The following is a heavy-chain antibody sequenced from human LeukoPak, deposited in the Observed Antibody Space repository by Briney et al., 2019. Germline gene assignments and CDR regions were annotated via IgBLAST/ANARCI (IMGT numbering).Heavy chain of an antibody. V-gene: IGHV5-51*01. J-gene: IGHJ4*02. CDR1: GYSFTSYW. CDR2: IYPGDSDT. Sequence: GESLKISCKGSGYSFTSYWIGWVRQMPGKGLEWMGIIYPGDSDTRYSPSFQGQVTISADKSISTAYLQWSSLKASDTATYYCARHGHLHDFWSGPDYWGQGTLVTVSS. D-gene: IGHD3-3*01. CDR3: ARHGHLHDFWSGPDY.